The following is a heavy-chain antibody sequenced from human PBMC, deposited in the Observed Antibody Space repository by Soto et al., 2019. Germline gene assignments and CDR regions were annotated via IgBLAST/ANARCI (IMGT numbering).Heavy chain of an antibody. CDR3: ARLTAYSSSKILDV. J-gene: IGHJ6*02. CDR2: IYYSGST. CDR1: GGSVSSGSYY. V-gene: IGHV4-61*01. Sequence: QVQLQESGPRLVKPSETLSLTCTVSGGSVSSGSYYWSWIRQPPGKGLEWIGYIYYSGSTNYNPSLKSRVTISVDTSKNQFSLKLSSVTAADTAVYYCARLTAYSSSKILDVWGQGTTVTVSS. D-gene: IGHD6-6*01.